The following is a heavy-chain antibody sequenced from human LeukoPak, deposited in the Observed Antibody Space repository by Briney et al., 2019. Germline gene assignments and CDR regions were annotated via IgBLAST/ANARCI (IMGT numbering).Heavy chain of an antibody. CDR2: IYPGDSDT. CDR1: GYSFTSYW. V-gene: IGHV5-51*01. Sequence: GASLKISCKGSGYSFTSYWIGWVRQMPGKGLEWMGIIYPGDSDTRYSPSFQGQVTISADKSISTAYLQWSSLKASDTAMYYCARHPDYGDYSNWFDPWGQGTLVTVSS. CDR3: ARHPDYGDYSNWFDP. D-gene: IGHD4-17*01. J-gene: IGHJ5*02.